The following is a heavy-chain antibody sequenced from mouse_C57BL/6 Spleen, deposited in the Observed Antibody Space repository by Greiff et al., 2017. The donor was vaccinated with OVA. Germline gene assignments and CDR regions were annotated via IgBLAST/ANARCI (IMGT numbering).Heavy chain of an antibody. CDR3: ARRSYDGNYAMDY. J-gene: IGHJ4*01. CDR2: IYPGDGDT. Sequence: QVHVKQSGAELVKPGASVKISCKASGYAFSSYWMNWVKQRPGKGLEWIGQIYPGDGDTNYNGKFKGKATLTADKSSSTAYMQLSSLTSEDSAVYFCARRSYDGNYAMDYWGQGTSVTVSS. CDR1: GYAFSSYW. V-gene: IGHV1-80*01. D-gene: IGHD2-12*01.